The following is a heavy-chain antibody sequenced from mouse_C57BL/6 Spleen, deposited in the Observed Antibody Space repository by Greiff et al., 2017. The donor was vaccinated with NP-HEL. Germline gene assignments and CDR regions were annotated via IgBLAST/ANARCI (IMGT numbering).Heavy chain of an antibody. V-gene: IGHV1-19*01. Sequence: VQLKESGPVLVKPGASVKMSCKASGYTFTDYYMNWVKQSHGKSLEWIGVINPYNGGTSYNQKFKGKATLTVDKSCRKAYMELNSLTSKDSAVYYCARRAYYSNYDYFDYWGQGTTLTVSS. D-gene: IGHD2-5*01. J-gene: IGHJ2*01. CDR3: ARRAYYSNYDYFDY. CDR2: INPYNGGT. CDR1: GYTFTDYY.